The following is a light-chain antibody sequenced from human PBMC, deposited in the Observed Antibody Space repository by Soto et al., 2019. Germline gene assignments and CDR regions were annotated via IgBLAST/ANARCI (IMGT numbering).Light chain of an antibody. J-gene: IGKJ1*01. CDR3: QQYKSFLWA. CDR1: QSINSW. V-gene: IGKV1-5*03. Sequence: DIPMTQSPSALSASVGDRVTITCRASQSINSWLAWYQQKPGQAPKLLIYKASSLESGVPSRFSGSGSGTEFTLTISSLQPDDFATYYCQQYKSFLWAFGQGTKVEIK. CDR2: KAS.